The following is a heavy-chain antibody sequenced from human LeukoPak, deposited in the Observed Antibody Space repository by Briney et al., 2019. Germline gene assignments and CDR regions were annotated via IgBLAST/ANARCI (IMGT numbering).Heavy chain of an antibody. CDR3: ARDGLASIGLDM. V-gene: IGHV3-33*01. CDR2: IWYDGSDK. J-gene: IGHJ3*02. D-gene: IGHD5-24*01. CDR1: GFTFRNYA. Sequence: PGGSLRLSCAASGFTFRNYAMHWVRQAPGKGLEWVAVIWYDGSDKYYADSVKGRFTISRDTSKNTLYLQMNSLRGEDTAIYYCARDGLASIGLDMWGQGTVVTVSS.